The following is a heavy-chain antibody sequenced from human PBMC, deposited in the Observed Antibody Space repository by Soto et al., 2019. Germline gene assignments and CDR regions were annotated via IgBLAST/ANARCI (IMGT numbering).Heavy chain of an antibody. CDR3: AKGRMALPAWYFQH. J-gene: IGHJ1*01. V-gene: IGHV3-23*01. CDR1: GFTFSSYA. CDR2: IRGSGVTT. Sequence: EVQLLESGGGLVQPGGSLRLSCAASGFTFSSYAMSWVRQSPGKGLQWVSAIRGSGVTTYYADSVKGRFTVSRDNSKNRLYLKMHTVTAGDTAVYYCAKGRMALPAWYFQHWGQGALVIVSS.